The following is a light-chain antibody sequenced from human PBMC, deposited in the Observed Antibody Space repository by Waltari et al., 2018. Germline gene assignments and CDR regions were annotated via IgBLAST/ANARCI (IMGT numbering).Light chain of an antibody. Sequence: QSALTQPPSASGSPGQSITISCTGSARDIGAHDSVSWYQQHPGKAPKRLLYDVNRRPSGVPFRFSGSKSGNTASLTVSGLQTEDEADYYCSSYVGADTAVFGPGTKVTVL. V-gene: IGLV2-8*01. J-gene: IGLJ1*01. CDR2: DVN. CDR1: ARDIGAHDS. CDR3: SSYVGADTAV.